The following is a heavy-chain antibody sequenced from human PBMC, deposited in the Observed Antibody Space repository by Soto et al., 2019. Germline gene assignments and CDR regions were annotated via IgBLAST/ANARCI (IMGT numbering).Heavy chain of an antibody. CDR1: GFTFSSYS. Sequence: GGFLRLSCAASGFTFSSYSMNWVRQAPGKGLEWVSYISSSSSTIYYADSVKGRFTISRDNAKNSLYLQMNSLRAEDTAVYYCAREARLDPWGQGTLVTVSS. D-gene: IGHD6-6*01. J-gene: IGHJ5*02. V-gene: IGHV3-48*01. CDR3: AREARLDP. CDR2: ISSSSSTI.